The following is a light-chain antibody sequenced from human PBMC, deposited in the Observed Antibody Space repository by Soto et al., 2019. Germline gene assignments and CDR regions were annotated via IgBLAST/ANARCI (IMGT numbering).Light chain of an antibody. Sequence: EIVMTQSPATLSVFSGARATLSLSASQSVSSNLAWYQQKPGQAPRLLIYGASTRATGIPARFSGSGSGTDFSLTINSLQSEDFGIYYCQQYNNWPWTCGKGTKGDIK. CDR1: QSVSSN. V-gene: IGKV3-15*01. CDR3: QQYNNWPWT. CDR2: GAS. J-gene: IGKJ1*01.